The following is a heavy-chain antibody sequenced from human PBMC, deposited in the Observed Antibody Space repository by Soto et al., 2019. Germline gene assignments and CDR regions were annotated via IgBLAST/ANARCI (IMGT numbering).Heavy chain of an antibody. J-gene: IGHJ6*02. D-gene: IGHD3-22*01. Sequence: SVKVSCKASGGTFSSYAISWVRQAPGQGLEWMGGIIPIFGTANYAQKFQGRVTITADESTSTAYMELSSLRSEDTAVYYCARVPEPFITGEWTYGMDVWGQGXTVTVFS. CDR2: IIPIFGTA. CDR3: ARVPEPFITGEWTYGMDV. V-gene: IGHV1-69*13. CDR1: GGTFSSYA.